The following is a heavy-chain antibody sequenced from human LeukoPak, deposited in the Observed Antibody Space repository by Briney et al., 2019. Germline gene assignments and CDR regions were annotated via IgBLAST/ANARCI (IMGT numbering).Heavy chain of an antibody. CDR3: ATDFYDST. CDR2: IRSNSDGGTI. J-gene: IGHJ5*02. Sequence: GGSLRLSCATSGFTFSNAWMNWVRQAPGKGLEWVGRIRSNSDGGTIDYAAPVKGRFTLSRDDSKTTLYLQMSSLQTEDTAVYYCATDFYDSTWGQGTLVTVSS. V-gene: IGHV3-15*07. CDR1: GFTFSNAW. D-gene: IGHD3-22*01.